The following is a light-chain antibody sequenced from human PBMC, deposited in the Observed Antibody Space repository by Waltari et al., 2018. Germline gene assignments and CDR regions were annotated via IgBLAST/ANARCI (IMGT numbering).Light chain of an antibody. J-gene: IGKJ4*01. CDR2: HAS. Sequence: QLTQSPSSLSVSVGDEITITCQASQAISDFLSWYQQKPGQAPRLLIYHASNLETGVPSRFSGSGYGTQFSLTISGLLPEDFATYYCLQFDTAWLSFGGGTKVEIK. V-gene: IGKV1-33*01. CDR1: QAISDF. CDR3: LQFDTAWLS.